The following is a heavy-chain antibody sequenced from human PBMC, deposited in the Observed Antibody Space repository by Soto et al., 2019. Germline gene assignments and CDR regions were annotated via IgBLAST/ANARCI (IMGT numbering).Heavy chain of an antibody. CDR3: AAERIAAYNNWFDP. D-gene: IGHD6-6*01. Sequence: WASVKVSCKASGFTFTSSAVQWVRQARGQRLEWIGWIVVGSGSTDYAQKFQERVTITRDMSTSTAYMELSSLRSEDTAVYYCAAERIAAYNNWFDPWGQGTLVTVSS. J-gene: IGHJ5*02. CDR2: IVVGSGST. V-gene: IGHV1-58*01. CDR1: GFTFTSSA.